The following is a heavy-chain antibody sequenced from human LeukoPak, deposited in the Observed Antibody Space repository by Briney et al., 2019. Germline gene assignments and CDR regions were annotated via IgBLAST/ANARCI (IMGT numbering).Heavy chain of an antibody. Sequence: SETLSLTCTVSGGSISSGSYYWSWIRQPAGKGLEWIGRIYTSGSTNYNPSLKSRVTISVDTSKNQFSLKLSSVTAADTAVYYCARVGTRYSSSFRPFDPWGQGTLVTVSS. CDR3: ARVGTRYSSSFRPFDP. J-gene: IGHJ5*02. CDR2: IYTSGST. CDR1: GGSISSGSYY. D-gene: IGHD6-6*01. V-gene: IGHV4-61*02.